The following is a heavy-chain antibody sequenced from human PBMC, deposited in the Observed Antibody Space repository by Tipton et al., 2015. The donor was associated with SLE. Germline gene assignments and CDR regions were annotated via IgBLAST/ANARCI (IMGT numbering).Heavy chain of an antibody. D-gene: IGHD3-3*01. CDR3: ARRYNRPITIFGVANFDY. CDR1: GGSISSYY. J-gene: IGHJ4*02. V-gene: IGHV4-59*12. Sequence: TLSLTCTVSGGSISSYYWSWIRQPPGKGLEWIGYIYYSGSTYNNPSLKSRVTISIDTSKNQFSLKLSSVTAADTAVYYCARRYNRPITIFGVANFDYWGQGTLVTVSS. CDR2: IYYSGST.